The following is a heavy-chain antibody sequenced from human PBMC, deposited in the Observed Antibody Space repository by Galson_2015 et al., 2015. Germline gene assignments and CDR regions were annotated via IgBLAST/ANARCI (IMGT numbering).Heavy chain of an antibody. V-gene: IGHV6-1*01. CDR1: GDSVSSNSAS. J-gene: IGHJ3*02. D-gene: IGHD2-21*02. CDR3: ARDTPSDRWHPDAFDI. Sequence: CAISGDSVSSNSASWNWIRQSPSRGLEWLGRTYYRSKWYYDYAASVKSRIAVNPDTSKNQFSLQLNSVIPEDTAVYYCARDTPSDRWHPDAFDIWGQGTVVTVPS. CDR2: TYYRSKWYY.